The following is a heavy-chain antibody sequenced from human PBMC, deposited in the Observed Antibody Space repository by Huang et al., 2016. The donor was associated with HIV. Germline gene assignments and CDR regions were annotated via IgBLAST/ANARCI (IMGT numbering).Heavy chain of an antibody. Sequence: EVKLLESGGGLVQPGGSLRLSCAASGLSFSSFGMRWVRQAPGKGLQWISGISGSGDMTSYADSVKGRFTISRDNSKNTLFLHMKSLRVEDTAVYYCAKDVWAASDADAFDVRGQGTVVSVS. CDR1: GLSFSSFG. V-gene: IGHV3-23*01. CDR2: ISGSGDMT. J-gene: IGHJ3*01. CDR3: AKDVWAASDADAFDV. D-gene: IGHD2-8*01.